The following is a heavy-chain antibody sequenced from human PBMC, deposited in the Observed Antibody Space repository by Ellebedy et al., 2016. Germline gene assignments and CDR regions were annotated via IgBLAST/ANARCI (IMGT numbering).Heavy chain of an antibody. V-gene: IGHV3-11*05. CDR1: GFTFSDYY. CDR2: ISSSSSYT. D-gene: IGHD3-10*01. CDR3: ARGGWFGEPAGLDY. Sequence: GESLKISCAASGFTFSDYYMSWIRQAPGKGLEWVSYISSSSSYTNYADSVKGRFTISRDNAKNSLYLQMNSLRAEDTAVYYCARGGWFGEPAGLDYWGQGTLVTVSS. J-gene: IGHJ4*02.